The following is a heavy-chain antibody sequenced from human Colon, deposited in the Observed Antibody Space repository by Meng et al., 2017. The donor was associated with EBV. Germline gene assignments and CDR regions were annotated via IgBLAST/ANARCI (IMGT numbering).Heavy chain of an antibody. D-gene: IGHD3-10*01. Sequence: LQLQESGPGLVKPSETLSPTCTVSGGSISSNGYYWDWVRQPPGKGLEWIGAIYHSGSTSYNPSLQSRVTMFVDTSKNQFSLMLTSVTATDTAVYYCARRRGGSGRDCWGQGTLVTVSS. CDR1: GGSISSNGYY. CDR3: ARRRGGSGRDC. V-gene: IGHV4-39*01. CDR2: IYHSGST. J-gene: IGHJ4*02.